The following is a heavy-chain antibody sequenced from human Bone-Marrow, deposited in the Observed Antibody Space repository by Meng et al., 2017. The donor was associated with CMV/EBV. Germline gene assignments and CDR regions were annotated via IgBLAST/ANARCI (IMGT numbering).Heavy chain of an antibody. D-gene: IGHD2-21*01. CDR1: GFNFSGYA. CDR2: ISGSGGST. CDR3: AKDPIAVRGSEDY. Sequence: GGSLRLSCAASGFNFSGYAMSWVRQAPGKGLEWVSAISGSGGSTYYAVSMKGRVTISRDNSKNTMYLQMNSLKSEDTAVYYCAKDPIAVRGSEDYWGQGTLVTVSS. J-gene: IGHJ4*02. V-gene: IGHV3-23*01.